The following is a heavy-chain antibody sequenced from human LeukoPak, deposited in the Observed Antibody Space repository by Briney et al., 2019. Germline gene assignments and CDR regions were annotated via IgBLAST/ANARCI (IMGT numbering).Heavy chain of an antibody. CDR3: ARDTVNGPFVISLDL. CDR1: GFTFSSYE. Sequence: TGGSLRLSCAVSGFTFSSYEMNWVRQAPGEGPEWVAHINSADNVEYYTDSVRGRFTMSRDNAKDLLYLQMNSLRDEDTAVYYCARDTVNGPFVISLDLWGQGVLVTVSS. D-gene: IGHD2-8*01. J-gene: IGHJ5*02. V-gene: IGHV3-48*03. CDR2: INSADNVE.